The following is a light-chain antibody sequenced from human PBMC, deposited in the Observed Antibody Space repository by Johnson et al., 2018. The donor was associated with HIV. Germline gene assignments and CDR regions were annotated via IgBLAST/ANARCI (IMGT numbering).Light chain of an antibody. CDR2: ENN. V-gene: IGLV1-51*02. J-gene: IGLJ1*01. CDR3: ETWDSSLSGV. Sequence: QSVLTQPPSVSAAPGQKVTISCSGSSSNIGNNYVSWYQQLPGTAPKLLIYENNKRPSGIPDRFSGSKSGTSATLAITGLPPGDAADYYCETWDSSLSGVFVTGTTVTVL. CDR1: SSNIGNNY.